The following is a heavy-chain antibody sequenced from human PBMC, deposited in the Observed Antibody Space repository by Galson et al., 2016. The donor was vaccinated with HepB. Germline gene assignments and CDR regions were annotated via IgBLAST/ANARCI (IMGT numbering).Heavy chain of an antibody. Sequence: SETLSLTCTVSSGSMISGYYWSWIRQPPGKRLEWIGFISYTGNTNYNPSLESRGTISVDTSKNQLSLRLISVTAADTAVYYCARAYYVILTAYSYFDYWGQGILVAVSS. D-gene: IGHD3-9*01. CDR2: ISYTGNT. CDR3: ARAYYVILTAYSYFDY. CDR1: SGSMISGYY. J-gene: IGHJ4*02. V-gene: IGHV4-59*01.